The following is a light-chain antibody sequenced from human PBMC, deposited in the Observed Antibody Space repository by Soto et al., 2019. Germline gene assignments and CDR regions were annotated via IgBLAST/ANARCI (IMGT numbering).Light chain of an antibody. V-gene: IGKV3-20*01. J-gene: IGKJ1*01. CDR2: GAS. Sequence: LLTQSPCTLSLSKGDRATLSCRASPSVSSRYLAWYQQKPGQAPRLLIYGASSRATGIPDRFSGSGSGTDFTLTISRLEPEDFAVYYCQQYGSSPWPFGQGTQVDIK. CDR3: QQYGSSPWP. CDR1: PSVSSRY.